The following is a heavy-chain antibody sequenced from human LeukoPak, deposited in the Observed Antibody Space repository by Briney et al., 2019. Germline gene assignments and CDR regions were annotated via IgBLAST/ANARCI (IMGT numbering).Heavy chain of an antibody. CDR3: AKDKMNDYVWGSYRSVPYYFDY. J-gene: IGHJ4*02. D-gene: IGHD3-16*02. CDR1: GFTVSSSY. Sequence: GGSLRLSCAASGFTVSSSYMTWVRQAPGKGLEWVSVIRSGGSTVYADSVKGRFTISRDNSKNTLYLQLNSLRAEDTAVYYCAKDKMNDYVWGSYRSVPYYFDYWGQGTLVTVSS. CDR2: IRSGGST. V-gene: IGHV3-53*01.